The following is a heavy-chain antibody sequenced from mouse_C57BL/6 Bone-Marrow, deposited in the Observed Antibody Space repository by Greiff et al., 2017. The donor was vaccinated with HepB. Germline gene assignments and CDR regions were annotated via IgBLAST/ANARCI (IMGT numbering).Heavy chain of an antibody. V-gene: IGHV1-61*01. J-gene: IGHJ3*01. Sequence: QVQLKESGAELVRPGSSVKLSCKASGYTFTSYWMDWVKQRPGQGLEWIGNIYPSDSETHYNQKFKDKATLTVDKSSSTAYMQLSSLTSEDSAVYYCARSGELSNPSWFAYWGQGTLVTVSA. CDR1: GYTFTSYW. D-gene: IGHD2-5*01. CDR3: ARSGELSNPSWFAY. CDR2: IYPSDSET.